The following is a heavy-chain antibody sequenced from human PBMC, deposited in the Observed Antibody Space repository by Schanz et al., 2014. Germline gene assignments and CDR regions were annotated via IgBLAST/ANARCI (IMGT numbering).Heavy chain of an antibody. Sequence: QVQLVQSGAEVKKPGASVKVSCKASGYTFTSYGISWVRQAPGQGLEWMGRIVPIAGITNYAQRFQGRVTITADTSTNTAYMELSSLRSEDTAVYYCAREVGLYDRGWFDPWGQGTLVTVSS. V-gene: IGHV1-18*01. CDR2: IVPIAGIT. CDR3: AREVGLYDRGWFDP. CDR1: GYTFTSYG. J-gene: IGHJ5*02. D-gene: IGHD3-22*01.